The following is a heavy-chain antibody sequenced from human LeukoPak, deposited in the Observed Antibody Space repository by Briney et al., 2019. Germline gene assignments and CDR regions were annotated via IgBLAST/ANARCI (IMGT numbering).Heavy chain of an antibody. CDR3: AGYSYGYVYYYYMDV. Sequence: PSETLSLTCAVYGGSFSGYYWSWIRQPPGEGLEWIGEINHSGSTNYNPSLKSRVTISVDTSKNQFSLKLSSVTAADTAVYYCAGYSYGYVYYYYMDVWGKGTTVTVSS. V-gene: IGHV4-34*01. J-gene: IGHJ6*03. D-gene: IGHD5-18*01. CDR1: GGSFSGYY. CDR2: INHSGST.